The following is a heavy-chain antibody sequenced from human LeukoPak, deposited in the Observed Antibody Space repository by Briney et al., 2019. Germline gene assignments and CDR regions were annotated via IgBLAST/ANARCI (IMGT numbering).Heavy chain of an antibody. CDR1: GGTFSSYA. CDR2: IIPIFGTA. Sequence: GSSVKVSCKASGGTFSSYAISWVRQAPGQGLEWMGGIIPIFGTANYAQKFQGRVTITTGESTSTAYMELSSLRSEDTAVYYCARVREGYYDSSGYYFDYWGQGTLVTVSS. J-gene: IGHJ4*02. D-gene: IGHD3-22*01. V-gene: IGHV1-69*05. CDR3: ARVREGYYDSSGYYFDY.